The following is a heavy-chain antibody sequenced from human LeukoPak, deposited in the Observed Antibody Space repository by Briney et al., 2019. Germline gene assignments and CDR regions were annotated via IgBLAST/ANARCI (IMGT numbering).Heavy chain of an antibody. V-gene: IGHV3-64*02. Sequence: PGGSLRLSCAASGFRFSYRDMHWVRQAPGKGLEFVSSIGAAGAHTFYADSVKGRFTISRDNFQSTMYLQMDGLRPEDSAVYYCARELGGTKTGGFDIWGQGTVVTVSS. CDR2: IGAAGAHT. D-gene: IGHD1-14*01. CDR3: ARELGGTKTGGFDI. CDR1: GFRFSYRD. J-gene: IGHJ3*02.